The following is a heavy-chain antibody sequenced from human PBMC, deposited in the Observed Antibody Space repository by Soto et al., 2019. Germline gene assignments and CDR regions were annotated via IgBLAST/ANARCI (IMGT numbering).Heavy chain of an antibody. V-gene: IGHV1-69*02. CDR1: GDTFTSHT. CDR3: ARQQHCSTSNCFGDMDV. J-gene: IGHJ6*03. CDR2: IIPMLGIK. D-gene: IGHD2-2*01. Sequence: HVQLVQSGAEMKKPGSSVKVSCQASGDTFTSHTITWVRQAPGQGLEWVGRIIPMLGIKEYAQRLQGRVTINADKTTSIAYMKLRNLRSEDTALYYCARQQHCSTSNCFGDMDVWGGGTKVIVSS.